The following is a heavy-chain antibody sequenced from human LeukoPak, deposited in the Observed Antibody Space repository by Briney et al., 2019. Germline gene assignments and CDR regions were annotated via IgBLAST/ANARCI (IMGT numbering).Heavy chain of an antibody. D-gene: IGHD3-22*01. CDR3: AKDFSYDSSGYSLAFDY. CDR2: ISGSGGST. CDR1: GFTFSSYA. Sequence: GGSLRLSCAASGFTFSSYAMSWVRQAPGKGLEWVSAISGSGGSTYYAGSVKGRFTISRDNSKNTLYLQMNSLRAEDTAVYYCAKDFSYDSSGYSLAFDYWGQGTLVTVSS. J-gene: IGHJ4*02. V-gene: IGHV3-23*01.